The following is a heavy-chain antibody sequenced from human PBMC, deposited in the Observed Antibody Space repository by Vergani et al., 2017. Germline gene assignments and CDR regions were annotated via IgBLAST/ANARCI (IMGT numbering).Heavy chain of an antibody. CDR1: GFTFDDYA. CDR3: AKEVDVGIVATSIFDY. D-gene: IGHD5-12*01. CDR2: ISWNRGSI. J-gene: IGHJ4*02. Sequence: EVQLVESGGGLVQPGRSLRLSCAASGFTFDDYAMHWVRQAPGKGLEWVSGISWNRGSIGYADSVKGRFTISRDNAKNSLYLQMNSLRAEDTALYYCAKEVDVGIVATSIFDYWGQGTLVTVSS. V-gene: IGHV3-9*01.